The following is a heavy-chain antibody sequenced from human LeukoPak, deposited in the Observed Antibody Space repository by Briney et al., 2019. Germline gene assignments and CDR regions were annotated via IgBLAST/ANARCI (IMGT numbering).Heavy chain of an antibody. D-gene: IGHD1-7*01. CDR3: ATAGNYRFDY. V-gene: IGHV3-74*01. CDR2: MNNDGSTT. CDR1: GFTFSTYW. Sequence: QPGGSLRLSCAASGFTFSTYWMHWVRQAPGEGLVWVSRMNNDGSTTNYADSVKGRFTISRDNAKNTLYLQMNSLRAEDTAVYYCATAGNYRFDYWGLGTLVTVSS. J-gene: IGHJ4*02.